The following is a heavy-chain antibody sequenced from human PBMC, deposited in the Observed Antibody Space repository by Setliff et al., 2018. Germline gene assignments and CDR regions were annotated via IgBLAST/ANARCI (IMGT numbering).Heavy chain of an antibody. V-gene: IGHV1-69-2*01. CDR1: GYTFTDYY. CDR3: ARDGDSYGATVDY. D-gene: IGHD5-18*01. Sequence: ASVKVSCKASGYTFTDYYMHWVQQAPGKGLEWMGRVDPEDGETIYAEKFQGRVTITADTSTDTAYMEMSSLRSEDTAVYYCARDGDSYGATVDYWGQGALVTVSS. CDR2: VDPEDGET. J-gene: IGHJ4*02.